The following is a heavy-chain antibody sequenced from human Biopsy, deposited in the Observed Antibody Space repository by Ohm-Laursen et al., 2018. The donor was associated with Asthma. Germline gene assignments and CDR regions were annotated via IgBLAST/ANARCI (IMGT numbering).Heavy chain of an antibody. D-gene: IGHD1-1*01. V-gene: IGHV3-30*01. J-gene: IGHJ3*02. CDR1: GFSFSNFA. CDR3: VRDGTDDAFDI. Sequence: SLRLSCAASGFSFSNFAIHWGRQAPGKGLEWVGVISKDASTQDYADSVKGRFTMARDNSKNTLDLQMNGLREEYTAVYYCVRDGTDDAFDIWGQGTVVSVSS. CDR2: ISKDASTQ.